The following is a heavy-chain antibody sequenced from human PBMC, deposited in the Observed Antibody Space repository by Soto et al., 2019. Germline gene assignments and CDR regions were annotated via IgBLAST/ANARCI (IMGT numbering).Heavy chain of an antibody. V-gene: IGHV1-69*13. CDR1: GGTFSSYA. CDR3: ARDGMYILNYRFNYYYVMDV. D-gene: IGHD1-7*01. CDR2: IIPIFGTA. Sequence: VKVSCKASGGTFSSYAISWVRQAPGQGLEWMGGIIPIFGTANYAQKFQGRVTITADESTSTAYMELSSLRSEDTAVYYCARDGMYILNYRFNYYYVMDVWGQGTTVTVSS. J-gene: IGHJ6*02.